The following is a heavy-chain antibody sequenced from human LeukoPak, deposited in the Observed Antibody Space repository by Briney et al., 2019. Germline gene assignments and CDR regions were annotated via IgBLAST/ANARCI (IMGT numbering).Heavy chain of an antibody. V-gene: IGHV4-38-2*01. CDR2: IYHSGST. CDR3: ARNGTSGYFDY. D-gene: IGHD2-2*01. CDR1: GYSISSAYY. J-gene: IGHJ4*02. Sequence: SETLSLTCAVSGYSISSAYYWGWIRQPPGKGLEWIGSIYHSGSTHYNPSLKSRVTISVDTSKNQSSLKLSSVTAADTAVYYCARNGTSGYFDYWGQGTLVTVSS.